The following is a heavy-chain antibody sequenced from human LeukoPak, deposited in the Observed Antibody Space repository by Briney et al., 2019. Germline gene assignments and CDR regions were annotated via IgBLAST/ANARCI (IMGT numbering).Heavy chain of an antibody. D-gene: IGHD4-23*01. CDR1: GGSISSGGYY. CDR3: ATQGATVVTPDAFDI. Sequence: SQTLSLTCTVSGGSISSGGYYWSWIRQPPGKGLEWIGYIYHSGSTSYNPSLKSRVTISVDRSKNQFSLKLSSVTAADTAVYYCATQGATVVTPDAFDIWGQGTMVTVSS. CDR2: IYHSGST. V-gene: IGHV4-30-2*01. J-gene: IGHJ3*02.